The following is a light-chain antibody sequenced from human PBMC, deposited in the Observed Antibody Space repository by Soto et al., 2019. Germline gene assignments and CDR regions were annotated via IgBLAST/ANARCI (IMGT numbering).Light chain of an antibody. Sequence: EIVLTQSPGTLSLSPGERATLSCRASQSVTSGYLAWYQQKPGQAPRLLMYGASSRATGIPARFSGSGSGTDFTLTIGRLEPEDFAVYSCQQYGSSPRTFGQGTRLDLK. CDR2: GAS. V-gene: IGKV3-20*01. CDR3: QQYGSSPRT. J-gene: IGKJ5*01. CDR1: QSVTSGY.